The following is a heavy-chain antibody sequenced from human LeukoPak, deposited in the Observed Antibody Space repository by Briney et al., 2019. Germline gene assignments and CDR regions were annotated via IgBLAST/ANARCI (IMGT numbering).Heavy chain of an antibody. Sequence: GASVKVSCKASGYTFTSYDINWVRQGTGQGLEWMGWMNPNSGNTGYAQKFQGRVTMTRNTSISTAYMELSSLRSEDTAVYYCARVPAKGPRHLEWLHSYYYYYGMGVWGQGTTVTVSS. CDR1: GYTFTSYD. D-gene: IGHD3-3*01. CDR3: ARVPAKGPRHLEWLHSYYYYYGMGV. J-gene: IGHJ6*02. V-gene: IGHV1-8*01. CDR2: MNPNSGNT.